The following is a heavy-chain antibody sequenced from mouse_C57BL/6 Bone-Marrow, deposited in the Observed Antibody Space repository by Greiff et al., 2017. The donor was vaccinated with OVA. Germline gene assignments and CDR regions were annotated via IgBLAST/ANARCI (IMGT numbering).Heavy chain of an antibody. D-gene: IGHD2-1*01. J-gene: IGHJ2*01. CDR2: IYPYNGVS. Sequence: EVHLVESGPELVKPGASVKISCKASGYSFTGYYMHWVKQSHGNILDWIGYIYPYNGVSSYNQKFKGKATLTVDKSSSTAYMELRSLTSEDSAVSYSAREKIYYGFDYWGQGTTLTVSS. CDR1: GYSFTGYY. V-gene: IGHV1-31*01. CDR3: AREKIYYGFDY.